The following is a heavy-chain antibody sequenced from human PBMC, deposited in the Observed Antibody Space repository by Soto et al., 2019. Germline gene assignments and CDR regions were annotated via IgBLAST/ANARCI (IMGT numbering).Heavy chain of an antibody. D-gene: IGHD3-10*01. CDR3: AGGGSGYYYYYCGMDV. J-gene: IGHJ6*02. V-gene: IGHV1-8*01. CDR1: GYTFTSYD. CDR2: MNPNSGNT. Sequence: QVQLVQSGAEVKKPGASVKVSCKASGYTFTSYDINWVRQATGQGLAWMGWMNPNSGNTGYAQKFQGRVTMTRNTSISTAYMELSSLRSEDTAVYYCAGGGSGYYYYYCGMDVWGQGTTVTVSS.